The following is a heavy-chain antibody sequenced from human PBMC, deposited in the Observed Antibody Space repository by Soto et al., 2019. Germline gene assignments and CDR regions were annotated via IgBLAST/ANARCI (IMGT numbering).Heavy chain of an antibody. CDR2: ISYDGSNK. CDR1: GFTFSSYG. Sequence: QVQLVESGGGVVQPGRSLRLSCAASGFTFSSYGMHWVRQAPGKGLEWVAVISYDGSNKSYADSVKGRFTISRDNSKNTLYLQMNSLRAEDTAVYYCAKGGYYYDSSGYYPGWFDPWGQGTLVTVSP. V-gene: IGHV3-30*18. J-gene: IGHJ5*02. D-gene: IGHD3-22*01. CDR3: AKGGYYYDSSGYYPGWFDP.